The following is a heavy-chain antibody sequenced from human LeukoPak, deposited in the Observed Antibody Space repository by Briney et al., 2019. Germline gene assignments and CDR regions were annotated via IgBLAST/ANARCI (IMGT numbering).Heavy chain of an antibody. CDR2: INPSGGST. V-gene: IGHV1-46*01. CDR1: GYTFTSYY. D-gene: IGHD1-26*01. Sequence: ASVKVSCKASGYTFTSYYMHWVRQAPGQGLEWMGIINPSGGSTSYAQKFQGRVTMTRDTSTSTVYMELSRLRSDDTAVYYCARSGSYFLGAFDIWGQGTMVTVSS. J-gene: IGHJ3*02. CDR3: ARSGSYFLGAFDI.